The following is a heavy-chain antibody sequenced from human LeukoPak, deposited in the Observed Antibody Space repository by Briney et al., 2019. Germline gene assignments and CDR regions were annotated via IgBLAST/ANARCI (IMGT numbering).Heavy chain of an antibody. CDR2: IRYDGSNK. D-gene: IGHD6-25*01. CDR1: GFTFSSYG. V-gene: IGHV3-30*02. Sequence: PGGSLRLSCAASGFTFSSYGMHWVRQAPGKGLEWVAFIRYDGSNKYYADSVKGRFTISRDNSKNTLYLQMNSLRAEDTAVYYCAKDLRPYYYYYMDVWGKGTTVTVSS. CDR3: AKDLRPYYYYYMDV. J-gene: IGHJ6*03.